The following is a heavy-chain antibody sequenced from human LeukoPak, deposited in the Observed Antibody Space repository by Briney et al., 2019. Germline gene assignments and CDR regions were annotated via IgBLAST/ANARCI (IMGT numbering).Heavy chain of an antibody. V-gene: IGHV3-30*03. CDR3: ARDADSGSYYVRVSNGMHV. CDR1: GFTFSSYG. J-gene: IGHJ6*02. D-gene: IGHD1-26*01. CDR2: LSYDGSNK. Sequence: PGGSLRLSCAASGFTFSSYGMHWVRQAPGKGLEWVAALSYDGSNKYYADSVKGRFPISRDNSKNTLYLQMNSLRAEDTAVYYCARDADSGSYYVRVSNGMHVWGQGTTVTVSS.